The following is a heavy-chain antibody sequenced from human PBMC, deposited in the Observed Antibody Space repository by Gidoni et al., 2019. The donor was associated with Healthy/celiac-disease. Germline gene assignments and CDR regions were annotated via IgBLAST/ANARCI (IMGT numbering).Heavy chain of an antibody. Sequence: QVQLQQWGAGLLKPSETLSLTCAVYGGSFSGYYWSWIRQPPGKGLEWIGEINHSGSTNYNPSLKSRVTISVDTSKNQFSLKLSSVTAADTAVYYCARARFLEWLVHKGWFDPWGQGTLVTVSS. J-gene: IGHJ5*02. CDR1: GGSFSGYY. D-gene: IGHD3-3*01. V-gene: IGHV4-34*01. CDR3: ARARFLEWLVHKGWFDP. CDR2: INHSGST.